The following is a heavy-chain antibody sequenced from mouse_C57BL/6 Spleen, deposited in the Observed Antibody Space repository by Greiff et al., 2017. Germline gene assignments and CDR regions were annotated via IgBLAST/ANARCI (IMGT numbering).Heavy chain of an antibody. Sequence: VQLQQSGPELVKPGASVKIPCKASGYTFTDYNMDWVKQSHGKSLEWIGDINPNNGGTNYNQKFKGKATLTVDKSSSTAYMELRSLTSEDTAVYYCAWDNGSSSHWYFDVWGTGTTVTVSS. CDR1: GYTFTDYN. D-gene: IGHD1-1*01. J-gene: IGHJ1*03. V-gene: IGHV1-18*01. CDR2: INPNNGGT. CDR3: AWDNGSSSHWYFDV.